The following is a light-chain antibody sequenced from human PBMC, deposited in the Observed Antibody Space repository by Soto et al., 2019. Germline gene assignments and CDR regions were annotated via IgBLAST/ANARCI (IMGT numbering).Light chain of an antibody. J-gene: IGLJ1*01. CDR1: SSNVGGFNY. Sequence: QSVLTQPASVSGLPGQPITSSCTGTSSNVGGFNYFSCYHQHPGKAPKLMIYEVSNRPSGVSNRFSGSKSGNTASLTISGLQAEDEADYYCSSYTTSSTRVFGTGTKVTVL. CDR2: EVS. CDR3: SSYTTSSTRV. V-gene: IGLV2-14*01.